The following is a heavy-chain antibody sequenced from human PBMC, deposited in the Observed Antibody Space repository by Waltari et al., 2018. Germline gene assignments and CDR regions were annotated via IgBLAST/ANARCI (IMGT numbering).Heavy chain of an antibody. D-gene: IGHD7-27*01. CDR1: GGSFSGYY. J-gene: IGHJ4*02. V-gene: IGHV4-34*01. CDR3: ARDLKEQTGVFDY. Sequence: QVQLQQWGAGLLKPSETLSLTCAVYGGSFSGYYWSWIRQPPGKGLEWIGEINHSGSTNYNPSLKSRVTISVDTSKNQFSLKLSSVTAADTAVYYCARDLKEQTGVFDYWGQGTLVTVSS. CDR2: INHSGST.